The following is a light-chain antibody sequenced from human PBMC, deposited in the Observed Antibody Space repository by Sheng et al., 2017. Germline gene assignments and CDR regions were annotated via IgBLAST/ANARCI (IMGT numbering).Light chain of an antibody. V-gene: IGKV1-5*03. CDR1: QSVSTW. J-gene: IGKJ1*01. CDR2: KAS. CDR3: QHYSNDWR. Sequence: DIQMTKSPSTLSASVGDRVTITCRASQSVSTWLAWYQQKPGKAPKILIYKASSLESGVPSRFSGSGSGTEFTLTISSLQPDDSATYYCQHYSNDWRFGQGTKVEIK.